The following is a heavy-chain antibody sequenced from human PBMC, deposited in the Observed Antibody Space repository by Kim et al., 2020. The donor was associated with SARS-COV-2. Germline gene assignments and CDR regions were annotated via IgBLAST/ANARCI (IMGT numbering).Heavy chain of an antibody. CDR2: ISFDGKTK. V-gene: IGHV3-30*19. Sequence: GGSLRLSCAASGFTFSLYGMHWVRQAPGKGLEWVAIISFDGKTKYYADSVKGRFTISRDNSKNMVYLQMNSVRAEDTAVYYCARWTTGDYGDYVNYFDYWGQGTLVTVSS. D-gene: IGHD4-17*01. CDR1: GFTFSLYG. J-gene: IGHJ4*02. CDR3: ARWTTGDYGDYVNYFDY.